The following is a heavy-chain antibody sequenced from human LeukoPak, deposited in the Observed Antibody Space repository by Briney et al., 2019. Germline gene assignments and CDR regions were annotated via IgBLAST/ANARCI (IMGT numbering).Heavy chain of an antibody. CDR2: IIPIFGTA. D-gene: IGHD3-10*01. CDR3: ATDLTWFGESPGY. Sequence: ASVKVSCTASGGTSSSYAISWVRQAPGQGLEWMGGIIPIFGTANYAQKFQGRVTVTADESTSTAYMELSSLRSEDTAVYYCATDLTWFGESPGYWGQGTLVTVSS. CDR1: GGTSSSYA. J-gene: IGHJ4*02. V-gene: IGHV1-69*13.